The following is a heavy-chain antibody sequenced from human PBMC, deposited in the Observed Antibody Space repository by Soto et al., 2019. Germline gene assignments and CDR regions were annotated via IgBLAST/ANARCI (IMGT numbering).Heavy chain of an antibody. J-gene: IGHJ4*02. V-gene: IGHV3-15*01. Sequence: PGGSLRLSCAASGFTFSNAWMSWVRQAPGKGLEWVGRIKSKTDGGTTDYAAPVKGRFTISRDDSKNTLYLQMNSLRAEDTAVYYCARAQLRYFDWLPESAGNFDYWGQGTLVTVSS. CDR3: ARAQLRYFDWLPESAGNFDY. CDR2: IKSKTDGGTT. D-gene: IGHD3-9*01. CDR1: GFTFSNAW.